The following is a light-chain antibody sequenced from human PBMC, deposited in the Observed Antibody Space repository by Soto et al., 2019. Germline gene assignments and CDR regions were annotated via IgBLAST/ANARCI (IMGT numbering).Light chain of an antibody. V-gene: IGLV3-21*02. Sequence: SYELTQAPSMSVAPGQTATITCGGNDIEGRVVHWYQQEPGQAPVLVVFDDSVRPSGIPERFSGASSGNTGTLTITRVEAGDEADYYCQVWDTSPDHVIFGGGTKLTVL. CDR1: DIEGRV. J-gene: IGLJ2*01. CDR3: QVWDTSPDHVI. CDR2: DDS.